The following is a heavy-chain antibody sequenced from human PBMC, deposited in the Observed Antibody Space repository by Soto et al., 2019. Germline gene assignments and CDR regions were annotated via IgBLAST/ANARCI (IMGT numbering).Heavy chain of an antibody. CDR3: ARQPESTSYFDY. CDR1: GASISTSSDF. CDR2: VYQSGTT. Sequence: SETVSLTCSVSGASISTSSDFWGWIRQAPGKGLEWIGNVYQSGTTRLNPSLKSRVSIFVDRSKNQSSLELNSATAADRAVYYCARQPESTSYFDYWGQGILVTVSS. V-gene: IGHV4-39*01. J-gene: IGHJ4*02. D-gene: IGHD2-2*01.